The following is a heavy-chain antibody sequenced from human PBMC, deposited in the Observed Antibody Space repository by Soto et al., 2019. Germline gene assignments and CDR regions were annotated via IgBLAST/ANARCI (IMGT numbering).Heavy chain of an antibody. CDR2: IYHSGST. Sequence: QVQLQESGPGLVKPSGTLSLTCAVSGGSISSSNWWSWVRQPPGKGLEWIGEIYHSGSTNYNPSLTSRVTTAVGKSKSQFSLKLSSVTAADTAVYFCARIGSYSSALDYWGQGTLVTVSS. V-gene: IGHV4-4*02. CDR3: ARIGSYSSALDY. D-gene: IGHD1-26*01. J-gene: IGHJ4*02. CDR1: GGSISSSNW.